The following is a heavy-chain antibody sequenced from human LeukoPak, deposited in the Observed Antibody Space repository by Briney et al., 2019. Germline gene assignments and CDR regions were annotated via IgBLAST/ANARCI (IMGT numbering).Heavy chain of an antibody. V-gene: IGHV3-11*01. CDR2: ISSSGSTI. Sequence: GGSLRLSCAASGFTFSDYYMSWIRQAPGKGLEWVSYISSSGSTIYYADSVKGRFTISRDNAKNSLYLQMNSLRAEDTAVYYCVSGSRGNAYYYYGMDVWGQGTTVTVSS. CDR3: VSGSRGNAYYYYGMDV. CDR1: GFTFSDYY. D-gene: IGHD3-16*01. J-gene: IGHJ6*02.